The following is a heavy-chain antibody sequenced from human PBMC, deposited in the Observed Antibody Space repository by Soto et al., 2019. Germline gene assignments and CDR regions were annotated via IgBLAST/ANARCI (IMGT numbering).Heavy chain of an antibody. V-gene: IGHV4-4*02. J-gene: IGHJ4*02. CDR2: IYHSGST. CDR1: GGPISSANW. Sequence: SETLSLTCAVSGGPISSANWWSWVRQPPGKGLEWIGEIYHSGSTNYNPSLKSRVTISVDKSKNQFSLKLSSVTAADTALYYCARDGYNAYLGTYWGQGALVTVSS. D-gene: IGHD5-12*01. CDR3: ARDGYNAYLGTY.